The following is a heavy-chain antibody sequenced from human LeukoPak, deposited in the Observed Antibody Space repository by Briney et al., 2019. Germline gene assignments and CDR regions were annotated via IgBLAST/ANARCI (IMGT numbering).Heavy chain of an antibody. CDR3: TRGAGSVDV. J-gene: IGHJ6*02. Sequence: SQTLSLTCAISGDSVSSNTAAWNWIRQSPSRGLEYLGRTYYRSRWYTDYAPSVTGRITINPDTSKNQFSLQPNSVTPEDTAVYYCTRGAGSVDVWGQGATVTVSS. CDR1: GDSVSSNTAA. V-gene: IGHV6-1*01. CDR2: TYYRSRWYT.